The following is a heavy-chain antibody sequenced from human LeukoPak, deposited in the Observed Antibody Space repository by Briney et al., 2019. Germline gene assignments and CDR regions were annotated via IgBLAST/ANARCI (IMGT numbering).Heavy chain of an antibody. V-gene: IGHV3-48*01. Sequence: PGGSLRLSCAASGFTFSSYSMNWVRQAPGKGLEWVSYISSSSSTIYYADSVKGRFTISRDNAKNSLYLQMNSLRAEDTAVYYCAKDYYDIVGRFDYWGQGTLVTVSS. D-gene: IGHD3-22*01. CDR3: AKDYYDIVGRFDY. J-gene: IGHJ4*02. CDR2: ISSSSSTI. CDR1: GFTFSSYS.